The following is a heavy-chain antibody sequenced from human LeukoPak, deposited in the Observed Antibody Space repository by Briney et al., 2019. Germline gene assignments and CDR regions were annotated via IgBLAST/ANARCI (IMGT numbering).Heavy chain of an antibody. Sequence: GGSLRLSCAASGFTFSSYGMHWVRQAPGKGLEWVANIWDDGNNKFYADSAKGRFTISRDNSKNTLYLQMNSLRAEDTAVYYCARGHWGQATGGYFDYWGQGTLVTVSS. CDR1: GFTFSSYG. CDR2: IWDDGNNK. CDR3: ARGHWGQATGGYFDY. V-gene: IGHV3-33*01. J-gene: IGHJ4*02. D-gene: IGHD7-27*01.